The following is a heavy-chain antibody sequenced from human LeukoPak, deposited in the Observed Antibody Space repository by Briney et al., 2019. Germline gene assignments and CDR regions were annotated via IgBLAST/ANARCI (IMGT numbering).Heavy chain of an antibody. CDR3: ATGSPRYCSSTSCYNPPDY. Sequence: SETLSLTCAVSGYSISSGYYWGWIRQPPGKGLEWIGSIYHSGSTYYNPSLKSRVTISVDTSKNHFSLKLSSVTAADTAVYYCATGSPRYCSSTSCYNPPDYWGQGTLVTVSS. J-gene: IGHJ4*02. CDR1: GYSISSGYY. D-gene: IGHD2-2*01. CDR2: IYHSGST. V-gene: IGHV4-38-2*01.